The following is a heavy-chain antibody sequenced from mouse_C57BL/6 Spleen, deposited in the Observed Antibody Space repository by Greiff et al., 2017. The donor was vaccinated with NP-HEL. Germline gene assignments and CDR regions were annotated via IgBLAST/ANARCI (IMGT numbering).Heavy chain of an antibody. CDR3: AREGGWLRPDY. J-gene: IGHJ2*01. Sequence: QVQLQQPGAELVKPGASVKMSCKASGYTFTSYWITWVKQRPGQGLEWIGDIYPGSGSTNYNEKFKSKATLTVDRSSSTAYMQLSSLTSEDSAVYYCAREGGWLRPDYWGQGTTLTVSS. CDR2: IYPGSGST. D-gene: IGHD2-2*01. CDR1: GYTFTSYW. V-gene: IGHV1-55*01.